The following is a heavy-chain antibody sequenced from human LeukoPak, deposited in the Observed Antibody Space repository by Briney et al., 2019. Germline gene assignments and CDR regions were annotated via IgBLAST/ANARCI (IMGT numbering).Heavy chain of an antibody. V-gene: IGHV4-31*03. CDR1: GGSTSSGGYY. Sequence: PSETLSLTCTVSGGSTSSGGYYWTWIRQHPGKGLEWIGYIYYSGSTYYNSSLKSRVIISLDTSKNQFSLKLSSVTVADTAVYYCARRVAVAGFFDYWGQGTLVTVSS. D-gene: IGHD6-19*01. J-gene: IGHJ4*02. CDR2: IYYSGST. CDR3: ARRVAVAGFFDY.